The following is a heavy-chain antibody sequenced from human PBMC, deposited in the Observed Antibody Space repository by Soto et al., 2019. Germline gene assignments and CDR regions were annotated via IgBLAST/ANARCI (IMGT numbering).Heavy chain of an antibody. V-gene: IGHV1-3*01. J-gene: IGHJ5*02. Sequence: GASVKVSCRASGYTFTSYAMHWVRQAPGQRLEWMGWINAGNGNTKYSQKFQGRVTITRDTSASTAYMELSSLRSEDTAVYYCARRTGSESINWFDPWGQGTLVTVSS. CDR1: GYTFTSYA. D-gene: IGHD3-9*01. CDR3: ARRTGSESINWFDP. CDR2: INAGNGNT.